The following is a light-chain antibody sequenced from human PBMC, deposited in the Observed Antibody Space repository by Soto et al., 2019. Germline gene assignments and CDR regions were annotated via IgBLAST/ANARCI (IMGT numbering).Light chain of an antibody. J-gene: IGKJ1*01. V-gene: IGKV3-20*01. CDR1: QTVSGSY. CDR2: AAS. Sequence: EIVVTQSAGTLSLSPGERATLSCRASQTVSGSYLAWFQQKPGQTPRLLIYAASTRAAGVPGRFSGSGSGTAFSLTINRLELEVFAVYYCQHYGTAPWTFGQGNKLDIK. CDR3: QHYGTAPWT.